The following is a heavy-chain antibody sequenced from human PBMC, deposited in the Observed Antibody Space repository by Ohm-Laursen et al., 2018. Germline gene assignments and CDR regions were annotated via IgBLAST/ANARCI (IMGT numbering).Heavy chain of an antibody. J-gene: IGHJ4*02. CDR2: IYVSGST. D-gene: IGHD4-17*01. V-gene: IGHV4-4*07. Sequence: TLSFTGTVFGGSISSYYWSWIRQPAGQGLEWIGRIYVSGSTNYNPTLKSRVTMTVDTSKNQFSLKLSSVTAADTAVYYCARQDSGDYYFDYWGQGTLVTVSS. CDR3: ARQDSGDYYFDY. CDR1: GGSISSYY.